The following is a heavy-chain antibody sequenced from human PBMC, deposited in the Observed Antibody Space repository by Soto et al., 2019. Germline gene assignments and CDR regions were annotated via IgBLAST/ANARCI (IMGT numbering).Heavy chain of an antibody. CDR3: ARTTESSSSHYYYYGMDV. CDR1: GNSFTSYW. CDR2: IDPSDSYT. D-gene: IGHD6-6*01. V-gene: IGHV5-10-1*01. Sequence: XESLKLYWQCSGNSFTSYWISLVLQMPGKGLEWMGRIDPSDSYTNYSPSFQGHVTISADKSISTAYLQWSSLKASDTAMYYCARTTESSSSHYYYYGMDVWGQGTTVTVSS. J-gene: IGHJ6*02.